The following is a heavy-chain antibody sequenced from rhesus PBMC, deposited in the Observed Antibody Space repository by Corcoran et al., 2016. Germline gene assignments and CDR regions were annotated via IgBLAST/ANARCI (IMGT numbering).Heavy chain of an antibody. CDR2: ITYSGSP. V-gene: IGHV4-122*02. CDR3: ASHPLYWSDYYFDY. D-gene: IGHD3-22*01. CDR1: GYSISSGYY. J-gene: IGHJ4*01. Sequence: QVQLQESGPGLVKPSETLSLTCAVSGYSISSGYYWSWIRQPPGKGLEWIGYITYSGSPTYTPPLKSRVTISRDTSKNQFSLKLSSVTAADTAVYYCASHPLYWSDYYFDYWGQGVLVTVSS.